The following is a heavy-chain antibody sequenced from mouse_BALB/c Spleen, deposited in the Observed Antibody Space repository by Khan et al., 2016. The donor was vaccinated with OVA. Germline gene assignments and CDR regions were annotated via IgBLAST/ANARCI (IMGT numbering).Heavy chain of an antibody. D-gene: IGHD1-1*01. V-gene: IGHV1-7*01. CDR2: INPITGYT. Sequence: QVQLLQSGAELAKPGASVKMSCKASGYTFTSYWMHWVKQRPGQGLEWIGYINPITGYTEYNQKFKDKSTLTSDKSSSTADMQLSILTAKDSAVDYCVQSELLRFLFDTWGKGTTLTVSP. CDR3: VQSELLRFLFDT. CDR1: GYTFTSYW. J-gene: IGHJ2*01.